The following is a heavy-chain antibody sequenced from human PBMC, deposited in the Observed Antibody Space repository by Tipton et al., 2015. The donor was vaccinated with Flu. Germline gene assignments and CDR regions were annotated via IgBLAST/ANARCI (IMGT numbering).Heavy chain of an antibody. CDR2: INGDGDLT. V-gene: IGHV3-74*01. J-gene: IGHJ4*02. CDR1: GFDLINYW. Sequence: SLRLSCAASGFDLINYWMYWVRQAPGKGLVWVSRINGDGDLTSYAESVKGRFSVTRDNARNTVFLQMDSLRVEDTAVYYCATYASGSYSFDYWGPGTVVTVSP. D-gene: IGHD3-10*01. CDR3: ATYASGSYSFDY.